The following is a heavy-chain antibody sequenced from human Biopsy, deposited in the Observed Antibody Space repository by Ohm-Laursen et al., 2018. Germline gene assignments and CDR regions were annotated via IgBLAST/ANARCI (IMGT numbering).Heavy chain of an antibody. V-gene: IGHV4-59*01. CDR1: GGSISSDY. Sequence: TLSLTCTVSGGSISSDYWSRIRQTPGKGLEWIGYIYYSGGTNYNPSLKSRVTISVDTSKNQFSLRLNSVTAADTAVYYCARATNSTGWPYYYFYGMDVWGQGTTVTVSS. CDR2: IYYSGGT. D-gene: IGHD2/OR15-2a*01. CDR3: ARATNSTGWPYYYFYGMDV. J-gene: IGHJ6*02.